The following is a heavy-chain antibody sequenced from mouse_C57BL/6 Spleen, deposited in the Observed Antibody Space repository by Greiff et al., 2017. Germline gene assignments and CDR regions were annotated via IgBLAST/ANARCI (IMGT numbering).Heavy chain of an antibody. V-gene: IGHV1-15*01. CDR3: TKSLYYYGSPWFAY. D-gene: IGHD1-1*01. CDR2: IDPETGGT. CDR1: GYTFTDYE. Sequence: VQGVESGAELVRPGASVTLSCKASGYTFTDYEMHWVKQTPVHGLEWIGAIDPETGGTAYNQKFKGKAILTADKSSSTAYMELRSLTSEDSAVYYCTKSLYYYGSPWFAYWGQGTLVTVSA. J-gene: IGHJ3*01.